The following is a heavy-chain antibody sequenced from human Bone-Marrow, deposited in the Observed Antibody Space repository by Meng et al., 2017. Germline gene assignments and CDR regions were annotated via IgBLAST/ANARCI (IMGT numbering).Heavy chain of an antibody. CDR2: IIPIFGTA. Sequence: SVKVSCKASGGTFSSYAISWVRQAPGQGLEWMGGIIPIFGTANYAQKFQGRVTITADESTSTAYMELSSLRSEDTAVYYCARGPPAAYYYDSNGYYYGFFYYYGMDVWGQGTTVTCSS. CDR3: ARGPPAAYYYDSNGYYYGFFYYYGMDV. V-gene: IGHV1-69*13. J-gene: IGHJ6*01. CDR1: GGTFSSYA. D-gene: IGHD3-22*01.